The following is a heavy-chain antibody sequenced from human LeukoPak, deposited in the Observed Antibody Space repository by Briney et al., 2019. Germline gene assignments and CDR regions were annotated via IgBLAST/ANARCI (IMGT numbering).Heavy chain of an antibody. J-gene: IGHJ4*02. CDR3: ARDPPVDTAMVGDY. CDR2: IIPIFGTA. V-gene: IGHV1-69*13. CDR1: GGTFTSYA. D-gene: IGHD5-18*01. Sequence: VASVKVSCKASGGTFTSYAISWVRQAPGQGLEWMGGIIPIFGTANYAQKFQGRVTITADESTSTAYMELSSLRSEDTAVYYYARDPPVDTAMVGDYWGQGTLVTVSS.